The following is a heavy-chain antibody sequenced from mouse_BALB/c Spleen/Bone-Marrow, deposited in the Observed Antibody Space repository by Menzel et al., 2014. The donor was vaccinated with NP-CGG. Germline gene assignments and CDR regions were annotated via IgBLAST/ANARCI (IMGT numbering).Heavy chain of an antibody. CDR3: ASYYYGSSGFAY. CDR2: IDPANGNT. CDR1: GFNIKDTY. V-gene: IGHV14-3*02. D-gene: IGHD1-1*01. Sequence: VLLQQSGTDLVKPGASLKLSCTASGFNIKDTYMHWVKQRPEQGLEWIGRIDPANGNTKYDPKFQGKATITADTSSNTAYLQLSSLTSEDTAVYYCASYYYGSSGFAYWGQGTLVTVSA. J-gene: IGHJ3*01.